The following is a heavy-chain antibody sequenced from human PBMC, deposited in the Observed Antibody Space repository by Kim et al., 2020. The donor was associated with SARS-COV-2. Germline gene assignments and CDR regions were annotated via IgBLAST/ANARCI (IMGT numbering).Heavy chain of an antibody. CDR3: TTDLGCTNCHGPGFYYGMDV. CDR2: IKRETDGGIS. J-gene: IGHJ6*02. V-gene: IGHV3-15*01. CDR1: GFNFRNAW. D-gene: IGHD2-8*01. Sequence: GGSLRLSCAASGFNFRNAWMTWVRQAPGKGLELVGRIKRETDGGISDSPANVKGRFTISRDDSKGMLYLQMNSLQTEDTAVYYCTTDLGCTNCHGPGFYYGMDVWGQGTTVTVSS.